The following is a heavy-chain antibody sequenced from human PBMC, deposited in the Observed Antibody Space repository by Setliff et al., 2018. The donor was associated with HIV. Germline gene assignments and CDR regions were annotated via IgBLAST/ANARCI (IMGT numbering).Heavy chain of an antibody. CDR2: VYVGGTV. CDR3: ARGRTIGVSAVFFDP. V-gene: IGHV4-61*09. J-gene: IGHJ5*02. D-gene: IGHD3-3*01. Sequence: SETLSLTCTVSGGSMSSGSYSWTWLRQPAGKEPELIGHVYVGGTVIYNPSLAGRLTISIVPSKNQFSLDLRSVTAADTAKYYCARGRTIGVSAVFFDPWGQGTPVTVSS. CDR1: GGSMSSGSYS.